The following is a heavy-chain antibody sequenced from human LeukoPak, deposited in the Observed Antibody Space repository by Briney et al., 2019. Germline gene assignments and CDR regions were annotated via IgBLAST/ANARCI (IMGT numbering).Heavy chain of an antibody. V-gene: IGHV3-30*03. CDR2: ISSDGSNK. CDR3: ARVYSSGWSYAFDI. D-gene: IGHD6-19*01. J-gene: IGHJ3*02. Sequence: GGSLRLSCAASEFIFSGYWMNWVRQAPGKGLEWVTVISSDGSNKYYADPVKGRFTISRDNSKNTLYLQMNSLRAEDTAVYYCARVYSSGWSYAFDIWGQGTMVTVSA. CDR1: EFIFSGYW.